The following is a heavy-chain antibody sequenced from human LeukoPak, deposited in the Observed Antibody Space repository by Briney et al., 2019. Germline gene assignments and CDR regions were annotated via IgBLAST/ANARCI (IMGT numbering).Heavy chain of an antibody. CDR1: GGTFSSYA. V-gene: IGHV1-69*04. Sequence: EASVKVSCKASGGTFSSYAISWVRQASGQGLEWIGRIIPILGIANYAQKFQGRVTITADKSTSTAYMELSSLRSEDTAVYYCARDRPYDSSGYYYPFDYWGQGTLVTVSS. CDR2: IIPILGIA. D-gene: IGHD3-22*01. CDR3: ARDRPYDSSGYYYPFDY. J-gene: IGHJ4*02.